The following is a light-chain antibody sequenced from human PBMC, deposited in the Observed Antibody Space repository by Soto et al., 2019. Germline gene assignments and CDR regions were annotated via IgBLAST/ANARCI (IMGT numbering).Light chain of an antibody. CDR1: SSNIGTNR. CDR3: GTWDNSLSAYV. CDR2: DNN. Sequence: QSVLTQPPSVSAAAGQKVTISCSVSSSNIGTNRVSWYQQLPGTAPKLLIYDNNKRPSGILGRFSGSKSGTSATLGITELETGDEADFYCGTWDNSLSAYVFGTGTKVTVL. J-gene: IGLJ1*01. V-gene: IGLV1-51*01.